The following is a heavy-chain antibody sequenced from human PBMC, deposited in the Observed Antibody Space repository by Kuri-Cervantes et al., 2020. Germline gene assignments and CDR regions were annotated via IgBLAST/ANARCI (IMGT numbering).Heavy chain of an antibody. CDR1: GFTVSSNY. Sequence: GESLKISCAASGFTVSSNYMSWVRQAPGKGLEWVAVIWYDGSNKYYADSVKGRFTISRDNSKNTLYLQMNSLRAEDTAVYYCGSGAPHQHWGQGTLGTVSS. J-gene: IGHJ1*01. CDR2: IWYDGSNK. CDR3: GSGAPHQH. D-gene: IGHD3-10*01. V-gene: IGHV3-33*08.